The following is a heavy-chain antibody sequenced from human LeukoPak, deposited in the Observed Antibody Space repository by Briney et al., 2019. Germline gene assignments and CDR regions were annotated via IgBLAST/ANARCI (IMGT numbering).Heavy chain of an antibody. CDR1: GGFLSSSNYY. Sequence: PSETLSLTCSVTGGFLSSSNYYWAWIRQPPGKGLEWIGTVYYSGRTDYSPSLRGRVTVSMDTSKNQFSLKLNSVTASDTAVYYCARAPAMVRGVIPSAGSSDYYYMDVWGKGTTVTVSS. J-gene: IGHJ6*03. CDR3: ARAPAMVRGVIPSAGSSDYYYMDV. CDR2: VYYSGRT. D-gene: IGHD3-10*01. V-gene: IGHV4-39*07.